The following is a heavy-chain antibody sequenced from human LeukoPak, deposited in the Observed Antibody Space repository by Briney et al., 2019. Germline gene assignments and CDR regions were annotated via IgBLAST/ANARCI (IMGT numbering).Heavy chain of an antibody. D-gene: IGHD3-3*01. V-gene: IGHV3-7*01. J-gene: IGHJ4*02. CDR2: IKQDGREK. CDR3: ARVAYDFWSGYRYY. Sequence: PGGSLRLSCAASGFTFSSYWMSWVRQAPGKGLEWVANIKQDGREKYYVDSVKGRFTISRDNDKNSLYLQMNSLRAEDTAVYYCARVAYDFWSGYRYYGGQGTLVTVSA. CDR1: GFTFSSYW.